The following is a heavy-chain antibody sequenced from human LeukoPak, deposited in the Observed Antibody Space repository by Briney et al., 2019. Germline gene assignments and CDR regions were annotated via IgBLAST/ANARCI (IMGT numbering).Heavy chain of an antibody. D-gene: IGHD6-6*01. CDR3: AKVSPSSSAGDY. V-gene: IGHV3-30*02. CDR1: GFTVSSNY. CDR2: IRYDGSNK. J-gene: IGHJ4*02. Sequence: SGGSLRLSCAASGFTVSSNYMSWVRQAPGKGLEWVAFIRYDGSNKYYADSVKGRFTISRGNSKNTLYLQMNSLRAEDTAVYYCAKVSPSSSAGDYWGQGTLVTVSS.